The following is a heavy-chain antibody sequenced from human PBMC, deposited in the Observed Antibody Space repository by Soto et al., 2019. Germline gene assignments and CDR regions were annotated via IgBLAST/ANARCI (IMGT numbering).Heavy chain of an antibody. J-gene: IGHJ4*02. CDR2: ISGSGGST. CDR1: GFTFCSYA. V-gene: IGHV3-23*01. D-gene: IGHD5-12*01. CDR3: AKDASGGIVATIWDY. Sequence: GGSLRLSCAASGFTFCSYAMSWVRQAPGKGLEWVSAISGSGGSTYYADSVKGRFTISRDNSKNTLYLQMNSLRAEDTAVYYCAKDASGGIVATIWDYWGQGTLVTVSS.